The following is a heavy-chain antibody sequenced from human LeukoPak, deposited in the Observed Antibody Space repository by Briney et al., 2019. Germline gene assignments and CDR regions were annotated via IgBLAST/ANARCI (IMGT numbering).Heavy chain of an antibody. D-gene: IGHD2-2*01. Sequence: SETLSLTCAVYGGSFSGYYWSWIRQPPGKGLEWVGEINHSGSTNYNPSLKSRVTISVDTSKNQFSLKLSSVTAADTAVYYCARVPRYCSSTSCYRGRIFDCWGQGTLVTVSS. V-gene: IGHV4-34*01. J-gene: IGHJ4*02. CDR1: GGSFSGYY. CDR2: INHSGST. CDR3: ARVPRYCSSTSCYRGRIFDC.